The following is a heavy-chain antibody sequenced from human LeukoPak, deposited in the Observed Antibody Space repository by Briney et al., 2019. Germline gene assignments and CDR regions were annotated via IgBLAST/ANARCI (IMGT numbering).Heavy chain of an antibody. CDR3: ARWDSSGYY. J-gene: IGHJ4*02. Sequence: PGGSLRLSCSASGFTFSRYWMSWVRQAPGKGLEWVANIKQDGSDKYYMDSVKGRFTISRDNAKNSLYLQMNSLRGEDTALYYCARWDSSGYYWGQGTLVTVSS. CDR2: IKQDGSDK. D-gene: IGHD6-19*01. CDR1: GFTFSRYW. V-gene: IGHV3-7*04.